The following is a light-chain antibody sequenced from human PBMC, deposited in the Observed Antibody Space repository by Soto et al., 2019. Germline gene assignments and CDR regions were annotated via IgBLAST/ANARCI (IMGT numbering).Light chain of an antibody. Sequence: QSVLTQPASVSGSPGQSITVSCTGTSSDVGGYNYVSWYQQHPGKAPKLMIYDVSNRPSGVSNRFFGSKSGNTASLTIVGLQAEDEADYYCSSYTSSSTGVFGTGAKLTVL. CDR3: SSYTSSSTGV. V-gene: IGLV2-14*01. J-gene: IGLJ1*01. CDR2: DVS. CDR1: SSDVGGYNY.